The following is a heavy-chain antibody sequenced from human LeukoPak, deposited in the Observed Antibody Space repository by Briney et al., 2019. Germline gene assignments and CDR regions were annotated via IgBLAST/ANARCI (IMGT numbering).Heavy chain of an antibody. CDR2: IYSAGST. CDR1: GFTVTSKR. CDR3: TKGSVGTPPPFDF. D-gene: IGHD2-15*01. V-gene: IGHV3-53*05. J-gene: IGHJ4*02. Sequence: GGSLRLSCAASGFTVTSKRMSWVRQAPGKGLEWVSVIYSAGSTSYADSVKGRFTISRDNSKNTLYLQMNSLRTEDTALYHCTKGSVGTPPPFDFWGQGTLVTVSS.